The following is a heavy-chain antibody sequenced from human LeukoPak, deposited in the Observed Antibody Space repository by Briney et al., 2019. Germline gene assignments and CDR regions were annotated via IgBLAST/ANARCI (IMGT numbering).Heavy chain of an antibody. CDR1: GFTFSSYA. CDR3: ARDLYCTNGVCYPGKSYYYGMDV. D-gene: IGHD2-8*01. V-gene: IGHV3-30-3*01. Sequence: GGSLRLSCAASGFTFSSYAMHWVRQAPGKGLEWVAVISYDGSNKYYADSVKGRFTISRDNSKNTLYLQMNGLRAEDTAVYYCARDLYCTNGVCYPGKSYYYGMDVWGQGTTVTVSS. CDR2: ISYDGSNK. J-gene: IGHJ6*02.